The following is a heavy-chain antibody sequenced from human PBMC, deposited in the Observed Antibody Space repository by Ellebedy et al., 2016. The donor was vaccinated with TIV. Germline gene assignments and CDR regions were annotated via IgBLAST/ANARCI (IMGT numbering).Heavy chain of an antibody. CDR2: ISWNSGSI. D-gene: IGHD3-3*01. CDR1: GFTFDDYA. J-gene: IGHJ5*02. V-gene: IGHV3-9*01. Sequence: GGSLRLXXAASGFTFDDYAMHWVRQAPGKGLAWVSGISWNSGSIGYADSVKGRFTISRDNAKNSLYLQMNSLRAEDTALYYCAGGGDFGMGSWFDPWGQGTLVTVSS. CDR3: AGGGDFGMGSWFDP.